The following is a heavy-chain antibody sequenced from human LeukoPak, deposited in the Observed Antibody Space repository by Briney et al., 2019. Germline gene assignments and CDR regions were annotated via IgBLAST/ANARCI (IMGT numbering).Heavy chain of an antibody. V-gene: IGHV4-59*01. CDR3: ARWEGKYDFFDY. J-gene: IGHJ4*02. Sequence: SETLSLTCTVSGGSISSYYWSWIRQPPGKGLERIGYIYYSGSTNYNPSLKSRVTISVDTSKNQFSLKLSSVTAADTAVYYCARWEGKYDFFDYWGQGTLVTVSS. CDR1: GGSISSYY. D-gene: IGHD3-3*01. CDR2: IYYSGST.